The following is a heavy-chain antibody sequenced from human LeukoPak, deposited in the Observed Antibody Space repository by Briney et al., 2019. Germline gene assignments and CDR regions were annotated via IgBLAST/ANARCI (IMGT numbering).Heavy chain of an antibody. Sequence: SETLSLTCAVYGGSFSGYYWSWIRQPPGKGLEWIGEINHSGSTNYNPSLKSRVTISVDTSKNQFSLKLSSVTAADTAVYYCASLGTYYYDSSGYSPGDYWGQGTLVTVSS. J-gene: IGHJ4*02. V-gene: IGHV4-34*01. D-gene: IGHD3-22*01. CDR2: INHSGST. CDR1: GGSFSGYY. CDR3: ASLGTYYYDSSGYSPGDY.